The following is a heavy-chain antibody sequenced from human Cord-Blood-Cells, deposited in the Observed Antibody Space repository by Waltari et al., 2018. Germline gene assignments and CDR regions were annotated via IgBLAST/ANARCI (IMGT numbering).Heavy chain of an antibody. J-gene: IGHJ4*02. Sequence: EVQLVESGGGLVQPGGSLRLSWAASGFTFGSYWMSWVRQAPGKGLEWVANIKQDGSEKYYVDSVKGRFTISRDNAKNSLYLQMNSLRAEDTAVYYCARGGSSFDYWGQGTLVTVSS. D-gene: IGHD6-13*01. CDR1: GFTFGSYW. V-gene: IGHV3-7*04. CDR2: IKQDGSEK. CDR3: ARGGSSFDY.